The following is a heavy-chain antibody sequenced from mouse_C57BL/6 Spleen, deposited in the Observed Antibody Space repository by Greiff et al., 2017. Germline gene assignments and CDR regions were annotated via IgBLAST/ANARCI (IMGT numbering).Heavy chain of an antibody. V-gene: IGHV5-16*01. Sequence: EVMLVESEGGLVQPGSSMKLSCTASGFTFSDYYMAWVRQVPEKGLEWVANINYDGSSTYYLDSLKSRFILSRDNAKNILYLQMSSLTSEDTATYYCARETETHFGCWGQGTTLTVSS. CDR2: INYDGSST. J-gene: IGHJ2*01. CDR3: ARETETHFGC. CDR1: GFTFSDYY. D-gene: IGHD4-1*01.